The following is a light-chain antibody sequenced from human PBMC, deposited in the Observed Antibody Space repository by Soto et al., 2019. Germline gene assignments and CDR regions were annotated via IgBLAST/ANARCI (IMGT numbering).Light chain of an antibody. J-gene: IGLJ3*02. Sequence: QSVLTQPASVSGSPGQSITISCSGTSSDVGGYNYVSWYQQHPDKAPKLMIYDVSNRPSGVSNRFSGSKSGNTASLTISGLQAEDEADYYCSSWSSSSTLVFGGGTKVTVL. CDR3: SSWSSSSTLV. V-gene: IGLV2-14*01. CDR2: DVS. CDR1: SSDVGGYNY.